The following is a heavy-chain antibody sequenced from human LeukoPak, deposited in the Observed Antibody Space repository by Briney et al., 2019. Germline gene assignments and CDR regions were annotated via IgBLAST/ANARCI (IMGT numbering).Heavy chain of an antibody. Sequence: ASVKVSCKASGYTFTGYYMHWERQAHGQGPEWIGRTNPNSGGTNYAQKFQGRVTMTRDTSISTAYMELSRLRSDDTAVYYCASYNSYGFDYWGQGTLVTVSS. CDR3: ASYNSYGFDY. CDR2: TNPNSGGT. J-gene: IGHJ4*02. D-gene: IGHD5-18*01. CDR1: GYTFTGYY. V-gene: IGHV1-2*06.